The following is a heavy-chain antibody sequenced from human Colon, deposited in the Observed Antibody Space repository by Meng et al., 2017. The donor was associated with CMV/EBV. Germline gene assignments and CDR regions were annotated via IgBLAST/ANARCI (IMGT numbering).Heavy chain of an antibody. J-gene: IGHJ4*02. Sequence: GESLKISCEGSGFIFSAYAMHWVRQAPGKGLEWVSTLYGDGITAYADSVKGRFTVSRDTSKNTVYLQVNSLRADDTAVYYCYGAGGGSYWGQGTVVTVSS. CDR3: YGAGGGSY. CDR1: GFIFSAYA. D-gene: IGHD4/OR15-4a*01. CDR2: LYGDGIT. V-gene: IGHV3-53*01.